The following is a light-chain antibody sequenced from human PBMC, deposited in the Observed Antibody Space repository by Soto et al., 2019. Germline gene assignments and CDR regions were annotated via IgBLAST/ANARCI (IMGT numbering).Light chain of an antibody. Sequence: EIVLTQSPATLSLSPGERATLSCRASQSVSSYLAWYQQKPGQAPRLLIYDASNRATGIPARFSGSASGTDFTLTISSLEPEDFAVYYCQHRSNWPPITFGQGTRLEIK. V-gene: IGKV3-11*01. CDR1: QSVSSY. J-gene: IGKJ5*01. CDR3: QHRSNWPPIT. CDR2: DAS.